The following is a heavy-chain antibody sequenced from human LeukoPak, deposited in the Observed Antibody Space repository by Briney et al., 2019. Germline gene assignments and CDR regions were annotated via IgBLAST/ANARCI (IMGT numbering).Heavy chain of an antibody. CDR1: GFTFSSYG. Sequence: GGSLRLSCAASGFTFSSYGMHWVRKAPGKGLEWVAVIWYDGSNKYYADSVKGRFTISRDNSKNTLYLQMNSLRAEDTAVYYCARSRSYYYDSSGSGGNAFDIWGQGTMVTVSS. V-gene: IGHV3-33*01. J-gene: IGHJ3*02. CDR2: IWYDGSNK. D-gene: IGHD3-22*01. CDR3: ARSRSYYYDSSGSGGNAFDI.